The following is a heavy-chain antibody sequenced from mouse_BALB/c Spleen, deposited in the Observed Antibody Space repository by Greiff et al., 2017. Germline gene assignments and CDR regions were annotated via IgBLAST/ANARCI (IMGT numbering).Heavy chain of an antibody. V-gene: IGHV1-9*01. CDR3: ARRGGNLPFDY. Sequence: VQLQQSGAELMKPGASVKISCKATGYTFSSYWIEWVKQRPGHGLEWIGEILPGSGSTNYNEKFKGKATFTADTSSNTAYMQLSSLTSEDSAVYYCARRGGNLPFDYWGQGTTLTVSS. CDR1: GYTFSSYW. J-gene: IGHJ2*01. CDR2: ILPGSGST. D-gene: IGHD2-1*01.